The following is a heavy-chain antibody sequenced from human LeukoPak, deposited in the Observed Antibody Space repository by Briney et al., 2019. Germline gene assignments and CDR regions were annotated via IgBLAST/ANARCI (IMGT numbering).Heavy chain of an antibody. D-gene: IGHD1-26*01. Sequence: GGSLRPSCAASGFTVSSNYMSSVRQAPGKGLEWVSVIYTRGSTYYADSVKGRFTFSRDNSKNTLYLQMNSLRAEDTAVYYCARGNSGSYYVEYNYGMDVWGQGTTVTVSS. CDR1: GFTVSSNY. CDR2: IYTRGST. CDR3: ARGNSGSYYVEYNYGMDV. J-gene: IGHJ6*02. V-gene: IGHV3-53*01.